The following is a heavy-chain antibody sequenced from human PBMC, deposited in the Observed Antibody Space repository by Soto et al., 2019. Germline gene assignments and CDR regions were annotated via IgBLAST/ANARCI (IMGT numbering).Heavy chain of an antibody. CDR2: IYHAGSV. V-gene: IGHV4-38-2*01. J-gene: IGHJ6*02. CDR1: GYSIASGYY. Sequence: ETLSLTCSVSGYSIASGYYWAWIRQSPGKGLEWIGSIYHAGSVYYNPSLNSRVAVSLDTSKNHFSLKLTSVTAADTAVYYCARTFDYYGMDVWGQGTTVTVSS. CDR3: ARTFDYYGMDV.